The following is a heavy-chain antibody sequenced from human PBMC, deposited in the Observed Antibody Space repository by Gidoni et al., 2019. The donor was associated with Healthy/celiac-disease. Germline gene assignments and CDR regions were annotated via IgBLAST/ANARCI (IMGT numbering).Heavy chain of an antibody. V-gene: IGHV1-2*02. CDR2: INPNSGGT. D-gene: IGHD3-3*01. J-gene: IGHJ6*02. CDR1: GYTFTGYY. Sequence: QVQLVQSGAEVKKPGASVKVSCKASGYTFTGYYMHWVRQAPGQGLEWMGWINPNSGGTNYAQKFQGRVTMTRDTSISTAYMELSRLRSDDTAVYYCARLRGYYKLDYYYYGMDVWGQGTTVTVSS. CDR3: ARLRGYYKLDYYYYGMDV.